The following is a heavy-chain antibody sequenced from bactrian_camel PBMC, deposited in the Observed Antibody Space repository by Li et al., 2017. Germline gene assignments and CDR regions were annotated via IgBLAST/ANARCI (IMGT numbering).Heavy chain of an antibody. D-gene: IGHD7*01. CDR2: IDYTGSA. CDR1: EYTWITYC. V-gene: IGHV3S53*01. J-gene: IGHJ3*01. Sequence: HVQLVESGGGSVQAGGSLRLSCAATEYTWITYCLGWFRQAPGKEREAVAAIDYTGSARYADSVMGRFTVSRDNAKSTQYLQLNSLKNEDTAMYYCAKSPSGGVWLNNALDAWGQGTQVTVS. CDR3: AKSPSGGVWLNNALDA.